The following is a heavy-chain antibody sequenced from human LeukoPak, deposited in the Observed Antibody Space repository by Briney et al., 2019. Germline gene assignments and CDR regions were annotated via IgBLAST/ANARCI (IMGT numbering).Heavy chain of an antibody. D-gene: IGHD5/OR15-5a*01. CDR3: AALVSTRYYFDY. CDR2: IYHSGIT. V-gene: IGHV4-38-2*02. J-gene: IGHJ4*02. CDR1: DYSISSGYGYY. Sequence: SETLSLTCTVSDYSISSGYGYYWGWIRQPPGKGLEWIGNIYHSGITYYNHFNSSLKSRVTISIDTSKNQFSLRLTSVTAADTAVYFCAALVSTRYYFDYWGQGALVTVSS.